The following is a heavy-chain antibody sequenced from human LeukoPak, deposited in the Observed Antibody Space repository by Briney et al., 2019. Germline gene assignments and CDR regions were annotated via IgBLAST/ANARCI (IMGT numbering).Heavy chain of an antibody. CDR1: GFTFSTYA. D-gene: IGHD5-18*01. CDR2: IRYDGSNK. J-gene: IGHJ4*02. V-gene: IGHV3-30*02. Sequence: PGGSLRLSCAASGFTFSTYAMTWVRQAPGKGLEWVAFIRYDGSNKYYADSVKGRFTISRDNSKNTLYLQMNSLRAEDTAVYYCAKGDRGYSYGCSLDYWGQGTLVTVSS. CDR3: AKGDRGYSYGCSLDY.